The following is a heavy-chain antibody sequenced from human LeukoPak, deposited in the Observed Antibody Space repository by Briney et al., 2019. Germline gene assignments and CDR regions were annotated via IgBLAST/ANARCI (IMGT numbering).Heavy chain of an antibody. J-gene: IGHJ5*02. CDR2: IYTSGST. V-gene: IGHV4-4*07. D-gene: IGHD3-10*01. CDR3: ARDRYGSGSYYKSWFDP. CDR1: GGSISSYY. Sequence: SETLSLTCPVSGGSISSYYWSWIRQPAGKGLEWIGRIYTSGSTNYNPSLKSRVTMPVDTSKNQFSLKLTSVTAADTAVYYCARDRYGSGSYYKSWFDPWGQGTLVTVSS.